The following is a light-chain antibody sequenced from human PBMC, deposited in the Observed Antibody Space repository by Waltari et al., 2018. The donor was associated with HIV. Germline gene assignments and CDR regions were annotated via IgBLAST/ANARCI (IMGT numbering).Light chain of an antibody. Sequence: SYELTQPLSVSVAQGQTARITCGGNNSGSKNVHWYQQKPGQAPVLVIYRDSNRPSGIPERFSGSNSGNTATLTISRAQAGDEADYYCQVWDSSTAKVFGGGTKLTVL. V-gene: IGLV3-9*01. CDR2: RDS. CDR3: QVWDSSTAKV. J-gene: IGLJ2*01. CDR1: NSGSKN.